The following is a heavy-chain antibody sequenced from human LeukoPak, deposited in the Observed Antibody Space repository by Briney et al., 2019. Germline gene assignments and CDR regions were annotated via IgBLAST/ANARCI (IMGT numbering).Heavy chain of an antibody. Sequence: SETLSLTCTVSGGSISSGSYYWSWIRQPAGKGLGWIGRIYTSGSTNYNPSLKSRVTISVDTSKNQFSLKLTSLTAADTAVYYCAKSYDFWSGYFDIWGQGTMVTVSS. D-gene: IGHD3-3*01. V-gene: IGHV4-61*02. CDR3: AKSYDFWSGYFDI. CDR1: GGSISSGSYY. CDR2: IYTSGST. J-gene: IGHJ3*02.